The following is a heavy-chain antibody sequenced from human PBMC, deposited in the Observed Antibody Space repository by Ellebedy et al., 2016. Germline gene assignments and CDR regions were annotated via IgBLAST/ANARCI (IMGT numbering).Heavy chain of an antibody. CDR1: GFTFSSYG. CDR2: IWYDGSHK. Sequence: GESLKISCEASGFTFSSYGMHWVRQAPGKGLEWVAVIWYDGSHKYYADSVKGRFTISRDNSKNTLYLQMNSLRAEDTAVYYCAKAFLLTGRVYKEGSGDAFDIWGQGTMVTVSS. V-gene: IGHV3-33*06. J-gene: IGHJ3*02. CDR3: AKAFLLTGRVYKEGSGDAFDI. D-gene: IGHD3-3*02.